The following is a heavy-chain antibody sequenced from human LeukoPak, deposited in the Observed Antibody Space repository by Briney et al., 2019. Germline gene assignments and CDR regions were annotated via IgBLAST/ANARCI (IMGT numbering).Heavy chain of an antibody. V-gene: IGHV4-38-2*02. CDR1: GYSISIGYY. D-gene: IGHD3-10*01. CDR2: IYHTGST. J-gene: IGHJ4*02. CDR3: ARVLDYYGSGSYGGDY. Sequence: SETLSLTCTVSGYSISIGYYWGWIRQPPGKGLEWIGSIYHTGSTFYNLSLKSRVTMSVDMSKNQFSPKLSSVTAADTAVYYCARVLDYYGSGSYGGDYWGQGTLVTVSS.